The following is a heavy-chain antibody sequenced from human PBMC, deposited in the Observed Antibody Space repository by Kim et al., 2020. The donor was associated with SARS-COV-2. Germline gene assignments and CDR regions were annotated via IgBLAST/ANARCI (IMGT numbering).Heavy chain of an antibody. J-gene: IGHJ6*02. D-gene: IGHD3-10*01. CDR3: ARGYGSGSYYIYYYYYGMDV. V-gene: IGHV3-30*07. Sequence: RFTISRDNAKNTLELQMNSLRAEDTAVYYCARGYGSGSYYIYYYYYGMDVWGQGTTVTVSS.